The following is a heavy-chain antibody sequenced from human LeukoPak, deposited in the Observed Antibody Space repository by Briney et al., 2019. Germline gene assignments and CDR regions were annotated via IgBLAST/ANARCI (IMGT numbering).Heavy chain of an antibody. CDR3: ANHRVRGAKDY. V-gene: IGHV3-23*01. Sequence: PGGCLRLSCAASGFTFSSYAMSWVRQAPGKGLEWVSAISVCGGSTYYADSVKGRFTISRDNSKNTLYLQMNSLRAEDTAVYYCANHRVRGAKDYWGQGTLVTVSS. CDR1: GFTFSSYA. D-gene: IGHD4/OR15-4a*01. CDR2: ISVCGGST. J-gene: IGHJ4*02.